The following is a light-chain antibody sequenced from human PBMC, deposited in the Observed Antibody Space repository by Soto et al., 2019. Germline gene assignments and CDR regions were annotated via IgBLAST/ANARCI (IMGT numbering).Light chain of an antibody. Sequence: DIQVTQSTSSLSASVGDRVIITCRPSQDVRLDLAWFQQLTSQAPNRLIWTVTKLEAGVPSKFTGRWSKTEFTLTITGLQPEHFATYYCQQSYSTPLTFGQGTRLEIK. CDR2: TVT. CDR3: QQSYSTPLT. J-gene: IGKJ5*01. CDR1: QDVRLD. V-gene: IGKV1-17*01.